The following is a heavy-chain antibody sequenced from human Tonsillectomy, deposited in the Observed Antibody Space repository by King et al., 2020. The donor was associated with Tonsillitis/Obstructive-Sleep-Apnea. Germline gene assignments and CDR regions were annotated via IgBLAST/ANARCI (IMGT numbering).Heavy chain of an antibody. CDR3: ASSPASGYDFAGFDY. Sequence: VQLVQSGGEVKKPGESLKISCKGSVYSFTSYWIGWVRQMPGKGLEWMGIIYPGDSDTRYSPSFQGQVTIPADKSISTAYLQWSSLKASDTAMYYCASSPASGYDFAGFDYWGQGTLVTVSS. CDR1: VYSFTSYW. V-gene: IGHV5-51*01. D-gene: IGHD5-12*01. CDR2: IYPGDSDT. J-gene: IGHJ4*02.